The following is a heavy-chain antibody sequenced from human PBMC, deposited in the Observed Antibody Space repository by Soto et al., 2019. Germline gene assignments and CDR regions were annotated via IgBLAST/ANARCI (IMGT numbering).Heavy chain of an antibody. V-gene: IGHV5-10-1*01. Sequence: PGESLKISCKGSGYSFTSCWISWVRQMPGKGLEWMGRIDPSDSYTNYSPSFQGHVTIAADKSISTAYLQWSSLKASDTAMYYCARHLQLELPGAFDIWGQGTMVTVSS. J-gene: IGHJ3*02. D-gene: IGHD1-7*01. CDR3: ARHLQLELPGAFDI. CDR1: GYSFTSCW. CDR2: IDPSDSYT.